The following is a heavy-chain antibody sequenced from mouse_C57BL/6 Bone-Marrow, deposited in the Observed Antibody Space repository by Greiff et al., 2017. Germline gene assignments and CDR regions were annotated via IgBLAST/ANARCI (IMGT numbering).Heavy chain of an antibody. D-gene: IGHD1-1*01. V-gene: IGHV1-26*01. Sequence: VQLQQSGPELVKPGASVKISCKASGYTFTDYYMNWVKQSHGKSLEWIGDINPNNGGTSYNQKFKGKATLTVDKSSSTAYMELRSLTSEDSAVYYCARSYYGSSYGFAYWGQGTLVTVSA. J-gene: IGHJ3*01. CDR3: ARSYYGSSYGFAY. CDR1: GYTFTDYY. CDR2: INPNNGGT.